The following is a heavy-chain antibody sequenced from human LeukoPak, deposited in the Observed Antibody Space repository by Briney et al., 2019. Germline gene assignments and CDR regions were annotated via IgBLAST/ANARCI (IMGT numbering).Heavy chain of an antibody. Sequence: SVKVSCKASGGTFSSHTISWVRQAPGQGLEWMGRIIPILGIANYAQKFQGRVTITADKSTSTAYMELSSLRSEDTAVYYCARAGGGTDQNWFDPWGQGTLVTVSS. CDR1: GGTFSSHT. J-gene: IGHJ5*02. D-gene: IGHD3-10*01. CDR3: ARAGGGTDQNWFDP. CDR2: IIPILGIA. V-gene: IGHV1-69*02.